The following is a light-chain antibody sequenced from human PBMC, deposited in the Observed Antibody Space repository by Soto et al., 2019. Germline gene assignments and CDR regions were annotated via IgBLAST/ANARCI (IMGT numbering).Light chain of an antibody. CDR2: GAS. J-gene: IGKJ2*01. Sequence: EFVLMQSPGTLSLSPGERATLSCRASQSIKRSYLAWYQQKTGQAPRVLIYGASNRATGIPDRFSGSGSGTDFSLTISRLEPEDFAVYYCHQYDNAPQTFGQGTKVEIK. V-gene: IGKV3-20*01. CDR1: QSIKRSY. CDR3: HQYDNAPQT.